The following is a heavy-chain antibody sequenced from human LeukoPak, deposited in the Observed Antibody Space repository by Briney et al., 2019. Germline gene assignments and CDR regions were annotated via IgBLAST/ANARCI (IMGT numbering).Heavy chain of an antibody. J-gene: IGHJ4*02. CDR3: ARGSNRGRNVVVPAAIKFDY. V-gene: IGHV4-34*01. CDR2: INHSGST. Sequence: SETLSLTXAVYGGSFSGYYWSWIRQPPGKGLEWIGEINHSGSTNYNPSLKSRVTISVDTSKNQFSLKLSSVTAADTAVYYCARGSNRGRNVVVPAAIKFDYWGQGTLVTVSS. D-gene: IGHD2-2*01. CDR1: GGSFSGYY.